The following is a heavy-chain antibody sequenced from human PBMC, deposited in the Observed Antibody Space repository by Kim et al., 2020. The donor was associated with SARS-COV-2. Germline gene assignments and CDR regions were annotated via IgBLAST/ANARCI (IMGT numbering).Heavy chain of an antibody. CDR3: ARNVKGSGSYYPRYFDY. J-gene: IGHJ4*02. CDR1: GGSFSGYY. Sequence: SETLSLTCAVYGGSFSGYYWSWIRQPPGKGLEWIGEINHSGSTNYNPSLKSRVTISVDTSKNQFSLKLSSVTAADTAVYYCARNVKGSGSYYPRYFDYWGQGTLVTVSS. D-gene: IGHD3-10*01. CDR2: INHSGST. V-gene: IGHV4-34*01.